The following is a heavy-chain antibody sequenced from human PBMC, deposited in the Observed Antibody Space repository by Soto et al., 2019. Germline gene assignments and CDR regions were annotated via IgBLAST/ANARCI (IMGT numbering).Heavy chain of an antibody. D-gene: IGHD2-2*01. J-gene: IGHJ5*02. V-gene: IGHV1-3*01. Sequence: GASVKVSCKASGYTFTSYAMHWVRQAPGQRLEWMGWINAGNGNTKYSQKFQGRVTITRHTSASTASMELSSLRSEDTAVYYCARYPPSVVAAAPSGNWFDPWGQGTLVTVSS. CDR3: ARYPPSVVAAAPSGNWFDP. CDR2: INAGNGNT. CDR1: GYTFTSYA.